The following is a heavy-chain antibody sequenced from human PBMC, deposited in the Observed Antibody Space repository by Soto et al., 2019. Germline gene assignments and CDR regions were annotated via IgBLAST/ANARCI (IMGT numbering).Heavy chain of an antibody. J-gene: IGHJ4*02. CDR1: DASISRSNYF. D-gene: IGHD3-22*01. V-gene: IGHV4-39*01. Sequence: SETRSLTCTVSDASISRSNYFWGWVRQPPGKGLEWIGSIYFSGSAYYSPSLEGRVTISIDTSKNQFSLNLNSVTAADTAVYFCARRSYDGSRFCYVDLWGQGTLVTVSS. CDR3: ARRSYDGSRFCYVDL. CDR2: IYFSGSA.